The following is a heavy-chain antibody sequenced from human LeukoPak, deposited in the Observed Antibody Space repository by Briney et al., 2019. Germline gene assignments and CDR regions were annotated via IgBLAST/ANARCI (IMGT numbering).Heavy chain of an antibody. Sequence: GGSLRLSCSASGFTFSSYGMHWIRQAPGKGLEYVSGISNKGGSTYYADSVKGRFTISRDNSKNTLHLQMSSLRADDTAVYYCVKSGTWADFDSWGQGTLVTVSS. CDR2: ISNKGGST. V-gene: IGHV3-64D*09. D-gene: IGHD1-26*01. J-gene: IGHJ4*02. CDR3: VKSGTWADFDS. CDR1: GFTFSSYG.